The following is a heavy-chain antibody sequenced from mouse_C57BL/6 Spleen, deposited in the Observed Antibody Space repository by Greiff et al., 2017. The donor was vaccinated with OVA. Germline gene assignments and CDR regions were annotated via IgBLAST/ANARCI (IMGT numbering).Heavy chain of an antibody. CDR3: AREGLPSYAMDY. Sequence: LQQSEGGLVQPGSSMKLSCTASGFTFSDYYMAWVRQVPEKGLEWVANINYDGSSTYYLDSLKSRFIISRDNAKNILYLQMSSLKSEDTATYYCAREGLPSYAMDYWGQGTSVTVSS. V-gene: IGHV5-16*01. J-gene: IGHJ4*01. CDR2: INYDGSST. D-gene: IGHD2-4*01. CDR1: GFTFSDYY.